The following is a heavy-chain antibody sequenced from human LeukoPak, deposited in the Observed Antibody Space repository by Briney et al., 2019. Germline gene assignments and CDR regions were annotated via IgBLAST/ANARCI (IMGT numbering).Heavy chain of an antibody. CDR2: INPNSGGT. D-gene: IGHD6-13*01. J-gene: IGHJ4*02. CDR1: GYTFTGYY. CDR3: ARGAGIRGQQSTLYYFDY. Sequence: ASVKVSCKASGYTFTGYYMHWVQQAPGQGLEWMGWINPNSGGTNYAQKFQGRVTMTRDTSISTAYMELSRLRSDDTAVYYCARGAGIRGQQSTLYYFDYWGQGTLVTVSS. V-gene: IGHV1-2*02.